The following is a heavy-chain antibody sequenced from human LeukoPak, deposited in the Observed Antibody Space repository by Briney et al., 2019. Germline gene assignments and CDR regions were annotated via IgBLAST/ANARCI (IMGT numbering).Heavy chain of an antibody. Sequence: SQTLSLTCAVSGGSISSGGYSWSWIRQAPGKGLEWIGYIHHSGSTYYNPSLKSRVTISADMSKNQVSLKLTSVTAADTAVYYCASCIVGANWFDPWGQGILVTVSS. D-gene: IGHD1-26*01. J-gene: IGHJ5*02. CDR2: IHHSGST. V-gene: IGHV4-30-2*02. CDR3: ASCIVGANWFDP. CDR1: GGSISSGGYS.